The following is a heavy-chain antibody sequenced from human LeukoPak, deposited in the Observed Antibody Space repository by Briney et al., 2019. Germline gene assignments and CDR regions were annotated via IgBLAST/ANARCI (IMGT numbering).Heavy chain of an antibody. V-gene: IGHV4-59*08. D-gene: IGHD3-3*01. CDR3: ASGEDFWSGYYTLGY. J-gene: IGHJ4*02. CDR2: IYYSGST. CDR1: GGSISSYC. Sequence: SETLSLTCTVSGGSISSYCWSWIRQPPGKGLEWIGYIYYSGSTNYNPSLKSRVTISVDTSKNQFSLKLSSVTAADTAVYYCASGEDFWSGYYTLGYWGQGTLVTVSS.